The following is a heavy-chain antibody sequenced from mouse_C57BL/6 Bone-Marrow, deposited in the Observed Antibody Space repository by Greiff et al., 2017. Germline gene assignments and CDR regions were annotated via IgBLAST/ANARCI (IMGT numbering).Heavy chain of an antibody. CDR1: GYAFTNYL. CDR2: INPGSGGT. V-gene: IGHV1-54*01. D-gene: IGHD2-5*01. Sequence: VKLQESGAELVRPGTSVKVSCKASGYAFTNYLIEWVKQRPGQGLEWIGVINPGSGGTNYNEKFKGKATLTADKSSSTAYMQLSSLTSEDSAVYFCARSGTYYSNPFAYWGQGTLVTVSA. J-gene: IGHJ3*01. CDR3: ARSGTYYSNPFAY.